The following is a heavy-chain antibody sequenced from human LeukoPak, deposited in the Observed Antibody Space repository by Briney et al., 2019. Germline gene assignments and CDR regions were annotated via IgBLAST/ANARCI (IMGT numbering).Heavy chain of an antibody. J-gene: IGHJ6*04. Sequence: ASVKVSCKASGYTFTSYGISWVRQAPGQGLEWMGWISAYNGNTNYAQKLQGRVTMTRDTSTSTAHMELGSLRSDDTAVYYCAIAATRDNYYYSGMDVWGKGTTVTVSS. V-gene: IGHV1-18*04. CDR1: GYTFTSYG. CDR3: AIAATRDNYYYSGMDV. CDR2: ISAYNGNT. D-gene: IGHD1/OR15-1a*01.